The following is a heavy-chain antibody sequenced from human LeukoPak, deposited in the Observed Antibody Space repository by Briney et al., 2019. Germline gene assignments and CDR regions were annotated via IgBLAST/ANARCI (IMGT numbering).Heavy chain of an antibody. CDR3: AREGSAARSPYFDY. J-gene: IGHJ4*02. CDR2: IYYTGST. D-gene: IGHD6-13*01. Sequence: PSETLSLTCIVSGVSISSYYWSWIRQPPGKGLEWIGYIYYTGSTNYNPSLKSRVTISVDTSKNQFSLKLNSVTAADTAVYYCAREGSAARSPYFDYWGQGTLVTVSS. V-gene: IGHV4-59*01. CDR1: GVSISSYY.